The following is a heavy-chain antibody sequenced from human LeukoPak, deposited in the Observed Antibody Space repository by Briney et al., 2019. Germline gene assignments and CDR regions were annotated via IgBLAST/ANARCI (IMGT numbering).Heavy chain of an antibody. J-gene: IGHJ4*02. CDR1: GGSVSGYY. D-gene: IGHD3-3*01. V-gene: IGHV4-34*01. CDR2: INHSGST. Sequence: SETLSLTCAVYGGSVSGYYWSWIRQPPGKGLGWIGEINHSGSTNYNPSLKSRVTISVDTSKNQFSLKLSSVTAADTAVCYCARGPNDFWSGYSLLYFDYWGQGTLVTVSS. CDR3: ARGPNDFWSGYSLLYFDY.